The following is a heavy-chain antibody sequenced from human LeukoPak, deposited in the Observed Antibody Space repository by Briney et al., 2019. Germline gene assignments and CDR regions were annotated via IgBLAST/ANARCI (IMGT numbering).Heavy chain of an antibody. CDR1: GYTFTSYY. J-gene: IGHJ6*02. Sequence: ASVKASCKASGYTFTSYYMHWVRQAPGQGLEWMGIINPSGGSISYAQKFQGRVTMTRDTSTSTVYMELSSLRSEDTAVYYCARVAVAGSYYYYYGMDVWGQGTTVTVSS. D-gene: IGHD6-19*01. CDR3: ARVAVAGSYYYYYGMDV. CDR2: INPSGGSI. V-gene: IGHV1-46*01.